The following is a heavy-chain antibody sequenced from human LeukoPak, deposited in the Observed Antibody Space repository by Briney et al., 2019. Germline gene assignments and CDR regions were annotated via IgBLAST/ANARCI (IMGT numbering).Heavy chain of an antibody. J-gene: IGHJ3*01. D-gene: IGHD3-9*01. CDR3: ARAYYDILTAKYDAFDV. V-gene: IGHV3-30*04. Sequence: GRSLGLSCAASGFSISTYSMHWVRQAPGKGLEWLAVISYTGRDKSYADSVTGRFTISRDNSKNALYLQANTLRAEDTAVYYCARAYYDILTAKYDAFDVWGQGTVVTVSS. CDR2: ISYTGRDK. CDR1: GFSISTYS.